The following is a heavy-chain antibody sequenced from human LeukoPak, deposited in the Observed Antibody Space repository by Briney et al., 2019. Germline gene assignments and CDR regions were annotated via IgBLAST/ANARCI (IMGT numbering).Heavy chain of an antibody. Sequence: GGSLRLSCAASGFIFNDYVMHWVRQAPGKGLVWVSRIHRDGNNINYADFVQGRFTVSRDNAKNTLYLQMHSLRVEDTAMYYCARGLRDRYGMDVWGQGTTVTVSS. CDR1: GFIFNDYV. CDR2: IHRDGNNI. J-gene: IGHJ6*02. V-gene: IGHV3-74*01. CDR3: ARGLRDRYGMDV.